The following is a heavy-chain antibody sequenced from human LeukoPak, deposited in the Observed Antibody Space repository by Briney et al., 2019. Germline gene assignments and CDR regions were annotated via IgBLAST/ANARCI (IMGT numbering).Heavy chain of an antibody. CDR1: GFTVISNY. Sequence: GGSLRLSCAASGFTVISNYMSWVRQAPGKGLEWVSVIYSGGDTYYADSVKSRFTISRDNAKNSLSLQMNSLRAEDTAVYYCARDLRTPGFFDYWGQGTLVTVSS. CDR3: ARDLRTPGFFDY. V-gene: IGHV3-66*01. CDR2: IYSGGDT. J-gene: IGHJ4*02.